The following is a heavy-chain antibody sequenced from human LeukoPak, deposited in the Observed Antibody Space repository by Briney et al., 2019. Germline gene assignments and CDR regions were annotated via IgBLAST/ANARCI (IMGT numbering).Heavy chain of an antibody. CDR1: GFTFSSYE. V-gene: IGHV3-48*03. CDR3: ARGNSGWYLYYFGY. D-gene: IGHD6-19*01. CDR2: ISSSVSTI. Sequence: GGSLRLSCAASGFTFSSYEMNWVRQAPGKGLEWVSYISSSVSTIYYADSVRGRFTISRDNAKNSLYLQMDSLRAEDTAVYYCARGNSGWYLYYFGYWGQGTLVTVSS. J-gene: IGHJ4*02.